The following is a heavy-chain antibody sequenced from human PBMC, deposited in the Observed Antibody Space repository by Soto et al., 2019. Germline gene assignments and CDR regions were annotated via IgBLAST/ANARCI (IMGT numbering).Heavy chain of an antibody. CDR3: ARGSRITMVRGVPYNWFDP. J-gene: IGHJ5*02. V-gene: IGHV1-18*01. CDR1: GYTFTSYG. D-gene: IGHD3-10*01. Sequence: QVQLVQSGAEVKKPGASVKVSCKASGYTFTSYGISWVRQAPGQGLEWMGWISAYNGNTNYAQKLQGRVTMTTDTSTSTAYMELRSLRSDDTAVYYCARGSRITMVRGVPYNWFDPWGHGTLVTVSS. CDR2: ISAYNGNT.